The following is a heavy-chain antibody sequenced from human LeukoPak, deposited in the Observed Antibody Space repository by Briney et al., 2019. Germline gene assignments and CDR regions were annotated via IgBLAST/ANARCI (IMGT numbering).Heavy chain of an antibody. CDR1: GYTFTSYG. J-gene: IGHJ6*02. V-gene: IGHV1-18*01. D-gene: IGHD2-2*01. Sequence: ASVKVSCKASGYTFTSYGIGWVRQAPGQGLEWMGWISAYNGNTNYAQKLQGRVTMTTDTSTSTAYMELRSLRSDDAAVYYCARDPSCSSTSCYWTIHYYYGMDVWGQGTTVTVSS. CDR2: ISAYNGNT. CDR3: ARDPSCSSTSCYWTIHYYYGMDV.